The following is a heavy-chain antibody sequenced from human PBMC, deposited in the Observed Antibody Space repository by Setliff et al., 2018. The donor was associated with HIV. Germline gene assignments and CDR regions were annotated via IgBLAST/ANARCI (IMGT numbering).Heavy chain of an antibody. J-gene: IGHJ4*02. D-gene: IGHD2-21*02. Sequence: PSETLSLTCTVSGGSISGDFWTWIRQPAGEGLEWIGRTHASGTTQCEPSLKNRCSMSIDTSTNQFSLKLSSVTAADTAVYYCARQTATGTYATFASWGQGSLVTVSS. CDR1: GGSISGDF. CDR2: THASGTT. V-gene: IGHV4-4*07. CDR3: ARQTATGTYATFAS.